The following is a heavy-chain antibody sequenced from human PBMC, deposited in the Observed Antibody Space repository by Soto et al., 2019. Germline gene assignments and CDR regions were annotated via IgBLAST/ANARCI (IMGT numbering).Heavy chain of an antibody. J-gene: IGHJ6*03. D-gene: IGHD2-2*01. CDR2: INHSGST. V-gene: IGHV4-34*01. Sequence: SETLSLTCAVYGGSFSGYYWSWIRQPPGKGLEWIGEINHSGSTNYNPSLKSRVTISVDTSKNQFSLKLSSVTAADTAVYYCARGSPGGVVVVPAALYYMDVWGKGTTVTAP. CDR1: GGSFSGYY. CDR3: ARGSPGGVVVVPAALYYMDV.